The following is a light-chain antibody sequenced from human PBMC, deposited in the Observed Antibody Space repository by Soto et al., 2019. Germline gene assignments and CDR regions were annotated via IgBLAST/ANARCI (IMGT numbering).Light chain of an antibody. CDR3: MQALSAPLT. CDR1: QSLLHVTGNTY. Sequence: IVMTQSPLSLPVTPGEPASISCRSSQSLLHVTGNTYLDWYVQKPGQSPQLLIYFASNRASGVPDRFSGSVSGTNFTLKISRVHTEDVGVYYCMQALSAPLTFGGGTKVEIK. J-gene: IGKJ4*01. CDR2: FAS. V-gene: IGKV2-28*01.